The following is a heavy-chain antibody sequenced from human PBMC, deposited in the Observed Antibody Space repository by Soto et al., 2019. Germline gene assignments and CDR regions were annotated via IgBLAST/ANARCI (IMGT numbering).Heavy chain of an antibody. J-gene: IGHJ2*01. CDR2: IIPIFGTA. CDR3: ARYWDHYDRSGYYPSYWYFDL. Sequence: SVKVSCKASGGTFSSYAISWVRQAPGQGLEWMGGIIPIFGTANYAQKFQGRVTITADESTSTAYMELSSLRSEDTAVYYCARYWDHYDRSGYYPSYWYFDLWGRGTLVTVSS. D-gene: IGHD3-22*01. V-gene: IGHV1-69*13. CDR1: GGTFSSYA.